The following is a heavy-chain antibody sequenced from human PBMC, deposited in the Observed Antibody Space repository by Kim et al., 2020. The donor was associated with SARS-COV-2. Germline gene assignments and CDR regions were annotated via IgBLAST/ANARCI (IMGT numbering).Heavy chain of an antibody. Sequence: SETLSLTCSVSGGSINNDFWSWIRQPPGKGLEWIGYVYNSGSTKYNPSLESRVTISVDTSKTHFSLKLSSVTAADTAVYYCARHSDYGDNRRWFDPWGQGTLVTVSS. V-gene: IGHV4-59*08. J-gene: IGHJ5*02. D-gene: IGHD4-17*01. CDR3: ARHSDYGDNRRWFDP. CDR1: GGSINNDF. CDR2: VYNSGST.